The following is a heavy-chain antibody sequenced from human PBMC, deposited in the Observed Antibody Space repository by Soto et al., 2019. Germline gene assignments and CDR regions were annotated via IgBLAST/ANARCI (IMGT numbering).Heavy chain of an antibody. CDR3: DILTTSGYYPPFDD. D-gene: IGHD3-22*01. V-gene: IGHV1-69*01. CDR1: GDSFSSSA. J-gene: IGHJ4*02. CDR2: IIPLFAAP. Sequence: QVQLVQSGAEVKKPGSSVKVSCKASGDSFSSSAITWVRQAPGQGLEWMGGIIPLFAAPHYAHRFQDRVTITADESTSTAYMELSSLRSEDTAVYFCDILTTSGYYPPFDDWGQGTLVTVSS.